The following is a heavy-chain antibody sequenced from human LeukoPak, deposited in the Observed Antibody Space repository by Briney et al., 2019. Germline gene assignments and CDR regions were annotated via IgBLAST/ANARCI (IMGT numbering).Heavy chain of an antibody. CDR2: ISAYNGNT. Sequence: ASVKVSCKASGYTFTSYGISWVRQAPGQGREWMGWISAYNGNTNYAQKLQGRVTMTTDTSTSTAYMELRSLRSDDTAVYYCARNGLCSGGSCQYYYYYYGMDVWGQGTTVTVSS. D-gene: IGHD2-15*01. J-gene: IGHJ6*02. V-gene: IGHV1-18*01. CDR1: GYTFTSYG. CDR3: ARNGLCSGGSCQYYYYYYGMDV.